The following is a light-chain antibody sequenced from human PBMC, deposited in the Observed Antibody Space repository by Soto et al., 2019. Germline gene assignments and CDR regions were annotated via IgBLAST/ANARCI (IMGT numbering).Light chain of an antibody. J-gene: IGKJ2*01. V-gene: IGKV3-20*01. Sequence: EIVLTQSPGTLSLSPGERATLSCMASQSISSSYLAWYQQKPGQAPRLLIYAASSRATGIPDRFSGSGSGTDFTLIISRLEPEDFAVYYCQQYGSSSFTFGQGTQLEIK. CDR3: QQYGSSSFT. CDR1: QSISSSY. CDR2: AAS.